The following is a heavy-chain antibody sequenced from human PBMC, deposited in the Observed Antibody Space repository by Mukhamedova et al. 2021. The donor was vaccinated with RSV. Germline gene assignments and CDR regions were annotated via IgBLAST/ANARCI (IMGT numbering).Heavy chain of an antibody. Sequence: GLEWMGIINPSGGSTSYAQKFQGRVTMTRDTSTSTVYMELSSLRSEDTAVYYCARAIPSIVVVPAAMPVDYWGQGTLVTVSS. V-gene: IGHV1-46*01. CDR2: INPSGGST. J-gene: IGHJ4*02. CDR3: ARAIPSIVVVPAAMPVDY. D-gene: IGHD2-2*01.